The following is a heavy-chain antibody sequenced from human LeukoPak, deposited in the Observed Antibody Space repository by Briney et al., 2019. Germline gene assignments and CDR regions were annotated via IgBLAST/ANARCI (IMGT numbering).Heavy chain of an antibody. Sequence: SETLSLTCAVYGGSFSGYYWSWIRQPPGKGLKWIGEITHSGSTTYNPSLKSRFTISVDTSKNQFSLKLSSVTAADTAVYFCARLRAHAYNYGFDYWGQGALVTVSS. J-gene: IGHJ4*02. D-gene: IGHD5-24*01. CDR1: GGSFSGYY. CDR2: ITHSGST. V-gene: IGHV4-34*01. CDR3: ARLRAHAYNYGFDY.